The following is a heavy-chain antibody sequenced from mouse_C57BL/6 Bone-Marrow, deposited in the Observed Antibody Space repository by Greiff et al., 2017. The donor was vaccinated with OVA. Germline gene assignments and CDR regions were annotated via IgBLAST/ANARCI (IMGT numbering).Heavy chain of an antibody. Sequence: VKLQESGAELVRPGSSVKLSCKASGYTFTSYWMDWVKQRPGQGLEWIGNIYPSDSETHYNQKFKDKATLTVDKSSSTAYMQLSSLTSEDSAVYYCARKDDGYYYFDYWGQGTTLTVSP. V-gene: IGHV1-61*01. CDR3: ARKDDGYYYFDY. CDR1: GYTFTSYW. D-gene: IGHD2-3*01. CDR2: IYPSDSET. J-gene: IGHJ2*01.